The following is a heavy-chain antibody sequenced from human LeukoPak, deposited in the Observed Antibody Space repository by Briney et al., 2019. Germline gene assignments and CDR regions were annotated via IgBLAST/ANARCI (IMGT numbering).Heavy chain of an antibody. CDR2: INHSGST. V-gene: IGHV4-34*01. J-gene: IGHJ4*02. CDR1: GGSFSGYY. CDR3: ASSGVTNPFDY. Sequence: SETLSLTCAVYGGSFSGYYWSWIRQPPGKGLEWIGEINHSGSTNYNPFLKSRVTISVDTSKNQFSLKLSSVTAADTAVYYCASSGVTNPFDYWGQGTLVTVSS.